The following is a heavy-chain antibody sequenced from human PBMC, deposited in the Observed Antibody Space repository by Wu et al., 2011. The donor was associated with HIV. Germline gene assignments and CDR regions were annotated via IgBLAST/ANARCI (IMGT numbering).Heavy chain of an antibody. V-gene: IGHV1-2*02. CDR3: ARVDSPDYGSGSWNGMDV. D-gene: IGHD3-10*01. CDR1: GDTFTGYF. CDR2: INPNSGGT. J-gene: IGHJ6*04. Sequence: QVQLVQSGAEVKKPGASVKVSCKASGDTFTGYFMHWVRQAPGQGLEWMGWINPNSGGTNYAQKFQGRVTMTRDTSISTAYMALSRLRSDDTAVYYCARVDSPDYGSGSWNGMDVWGQRDHGHRLL.